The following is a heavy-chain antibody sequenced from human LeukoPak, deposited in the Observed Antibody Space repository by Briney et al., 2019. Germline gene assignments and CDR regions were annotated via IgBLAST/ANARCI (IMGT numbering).Heavy chain of an antibody. CDR2: IYHDGST. CDR3: ARVYSSSWDDAFDI. D-gene: IGHD6-13*01. Sequence: PSETLSLTCNVLGFSISSDYYWGWIRQPPGEGLEWTATIYHDGSTYYNPSLKGRVIISLDTSKNQFSLTLTYVTAADTAVYYCARVYSSSWDDAFDIWGQGTMVTVSS. J-gene: IGHJ3*02. V-gene: IGHV4-38-2*02. CDR1: GFSISSDYY.